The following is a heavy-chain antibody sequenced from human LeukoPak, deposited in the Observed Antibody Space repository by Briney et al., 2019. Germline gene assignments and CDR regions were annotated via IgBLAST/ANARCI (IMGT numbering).Heavy chain of an antibody. CDR3: ARGQYSGTCFDN. CDR1: GGSISSYL. J-gene: IGHJ4*02. V-gene: IGHV4-59*01. Sequence: ETLSLTCTVSGGSISSYLWSWIRQPPGKGLEWIGYIYYSGSTNYKPSLKSRVTILVDTSKNQFSLKVSSVTAADTAVYYCARGQYSGTCFDNWGQLSLVAVSS. D-gene: IGHD1-26*01. CDR2: IYYSGST.